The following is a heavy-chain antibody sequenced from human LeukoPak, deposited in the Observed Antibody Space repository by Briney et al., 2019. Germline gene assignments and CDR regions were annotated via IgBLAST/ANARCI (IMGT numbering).Heavy chain of an antibody. CDR1: GFTLIRYW. D-gene: IGHD1-14*01. CDR3: ASGPTGFA. Sequence: GGSLRLSCAASGFTLIRYWMHWVRQAPGKGLVWVSRINSDGSSTSYADSVKGRFTISRDNAKNTLYLQMNSLRAEDTAVYFCASGPTGFAWGQGTLVTVSS. V-gene: IGHV3-74*01. J-gene: IGHJ5*02. CDR2: INSDGSST.